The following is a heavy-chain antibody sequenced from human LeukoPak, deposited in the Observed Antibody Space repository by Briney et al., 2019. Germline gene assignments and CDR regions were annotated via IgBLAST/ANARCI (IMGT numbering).Heavy chain of an antibody. J-gene: IGHJ6*03. CDR3: ARGSKQLWLRDRYYYYYMDV. V-gene: IGHV1-8*03. CDR2: MNPNSGNT. D-gene: IGHD5-18*01. CDR1: GYTFTSYD. Sequence: ASVKVSCKASGYTFTSYDINWVRQATGQGLEWMGWMNPNSGNTGYAQKFQGRVTITRNTSISTAYMELNSLRSEDTAVYYCARGSKQLWLRDRYYYYYMDVWGKGTTVTVSS.